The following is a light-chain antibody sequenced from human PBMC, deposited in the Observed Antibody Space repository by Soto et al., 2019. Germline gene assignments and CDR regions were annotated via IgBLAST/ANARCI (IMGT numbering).Light chain of an antibody. CDR3: QQYCSSPPAYT. J-gene: IGKJ2*01. Sequence: EIVLTQSPGTLSLSPGERATLSCRASQSVSSSYLAWYQQKPGQAPRLLIYGASSRATGIPHRFSGSGSGTDFTPTISRLEPEDFAVYYCQQYCSSPPAYTFGQGTKLEIK. V-gene: IGKV3-20*01. CDR2: GAS. CDR1: QSVSSSY.